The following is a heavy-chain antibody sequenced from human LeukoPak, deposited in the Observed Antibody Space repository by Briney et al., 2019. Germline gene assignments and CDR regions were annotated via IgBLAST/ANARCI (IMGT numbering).Heavy chain of an antibody. V-gene: IGHV3-7*01. Sequence: GGSLRLSCAASGFTFSSHWMSWVRQAPGKGLEWVANINQDGSEQYYVDSVKGRFTISRDNAKNSLYLQMNSLRAEDTAVYYCAREWGSRSWYGFYYYYYYMDVWGKGTTVTVSS. D-gene: IGHD6-13*01. CDR1: GFTFSSHW. J-gene: IGHJ6*03. CDR2: INQDGSEQ. CDR3: AREWGSRSWYGFYYYYYYMDV.